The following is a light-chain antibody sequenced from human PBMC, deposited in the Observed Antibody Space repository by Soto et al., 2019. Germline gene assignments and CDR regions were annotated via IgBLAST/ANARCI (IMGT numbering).Light chain of an antibody. CDR3: SSYTINNRV. V-gene: IGLV2-14*01. J-gene: IGLJ3*02. CDR1: SSDVGGYNY. CDR2: DVS. Sequence: QSALTQPASVSGSPGQSITISCTGTSSDVGGYNYVSWYQQHPGKAPKLMIYDVSNRPSGVSNRFSGSKSGNTASLTISGLQAEDEADYYCSSYTINNRVFGGRTKLTVL.